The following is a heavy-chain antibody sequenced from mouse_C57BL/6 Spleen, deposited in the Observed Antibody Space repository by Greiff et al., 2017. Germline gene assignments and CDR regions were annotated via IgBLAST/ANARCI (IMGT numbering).Heavy chain of an antibody. D-gene: IGHD4-1*01. J-gene: IGHJ2*01. CDR1: GYTFTSYW. V-gene: IGHV1-69*01. CDR2: IDPSDSYT. Sequence: QVHVKQPGAELVMPGASVKLSCKASGYTFTSYWMHWVKQRPGQGLEWIGEIDPSDSYTNYNQKFKGKSTLTVDKSSSTAYMQLSSLTSEDSAVYYCARAWDENYFDYWGQGTTLTVSS. CDR3: ARAWDENYFDY.